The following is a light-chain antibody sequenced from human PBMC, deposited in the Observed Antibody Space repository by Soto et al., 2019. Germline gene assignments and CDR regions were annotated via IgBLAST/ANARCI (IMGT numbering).Light chain of an antibody. J-gene: IGLJ1*01. Sequence: QSVLTQPPSVSGSSGQSVTISCTGTSSDVGIYNRVSWYQQPPGTAPKLIIYGANNRPSGVPDRFSGSKSGNTASLTISGLQAEDEADYYCSSSSSINTYVFGTGTRSPS. CDR2: GAN. CDR1: SSDVGIYNR. CDR3: SSSSSINTYV. V-gene: IGLV2-18*02.